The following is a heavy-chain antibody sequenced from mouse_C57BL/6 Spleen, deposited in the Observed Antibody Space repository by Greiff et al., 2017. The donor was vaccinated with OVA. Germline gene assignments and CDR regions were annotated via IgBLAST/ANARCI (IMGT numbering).Heavy chain of an antibody. V-gene: IGHV1-22*01. CDR3: ASLGLRQGDAMDY. CDR1: GYTFTDYN. CDR2: INPNNGGT. Sequence: EVQLQQSGPELVKPGASVKMSCKASGYTFTDYNMHWVKQSHGKSLEWIGYINPNNGGTSYNQKFKGKATLTVNKSSSTAYMELRSLTSEDSAVYYCASLGLRQGDAMDYWGQGTSVTVSS. J-gene: IGHJ4*01. D-gene: IGHD2-4*01.